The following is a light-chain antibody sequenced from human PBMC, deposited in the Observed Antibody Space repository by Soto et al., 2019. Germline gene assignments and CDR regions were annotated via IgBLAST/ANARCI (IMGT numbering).Light chain of an antibody. CDR3: QTWGTGIRV. CDR1: SGHSSYA. CDR2: INSDGRH. J-gene: IGLJ3*02. V-gene: IGLV4-69*01. Sequence: QLVLTQSPSASASLGASVKLTCTLSSGHSSYAIAWHQQQPEKGPRYLMKINSDGRHTKGDGIPDRFSGSSSGAERYLTIPSLQSEDEADYYCQTWGTGIRVFGGGTKLTVL.